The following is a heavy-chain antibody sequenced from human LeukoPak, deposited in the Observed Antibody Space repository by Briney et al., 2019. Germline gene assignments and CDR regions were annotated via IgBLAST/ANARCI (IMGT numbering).Heavy chain of an antibody. V-gene: IGHV4-34*01. D-gene: IGHD1-26*01. J-gene: IGHJ4*02. CDR3: ARYPLGGGVVGATSFDY. CDR2: INHSGST. CDR1: GGSFSGYY. Sequence: SETLSLTCAVYGGSFSGYYWSWIRQPPGKGLEWIGEINHSGSTNYNPSLKSRVTISVDTSKNQFSLKLSSVTAADTAVYYCARYPLGGGVVGATSFDYWGQGTLVTVSS.